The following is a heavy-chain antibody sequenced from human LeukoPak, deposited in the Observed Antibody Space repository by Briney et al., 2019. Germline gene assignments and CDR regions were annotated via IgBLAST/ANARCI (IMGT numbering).Heavy chain of an antibody. CDR1: GFSVRTNY. J-gene: IGHJ4*02. Sequence: GGSLRLSCAASGFSVRTNYMSWVRQAPGKGLEWVSVIYSGGSTYYADSVKGRFTISRDNSKNTLYLQMNSLRAEDTAVYYCARFSIWFGELLDYWGQGTLVTVSS. V-gene: IGHV3-53*01. CDR3: ARFSIWFGELLDY. D-gene: IGHD3-10*01. CDR2: IYSGGST.